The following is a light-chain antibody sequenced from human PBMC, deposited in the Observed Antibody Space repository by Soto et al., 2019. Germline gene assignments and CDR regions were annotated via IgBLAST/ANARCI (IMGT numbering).Light chain of an antibody. CDR3: QKYDGAPKT. CDR1: QNIRNW. CDR2: DAS. Sequence: DNNMTASPSTLSASVGDSVTITCRASQNIRNWLAWYQQKPGKAPNPLIYDASSLKSGVPARFSGSGSGTEFTLTISSLQPDDFATYYCQKYDGAPKTFGQGTKVDI. J-gene: IGKJ1*01. V-gene: IGKV1-5*01.